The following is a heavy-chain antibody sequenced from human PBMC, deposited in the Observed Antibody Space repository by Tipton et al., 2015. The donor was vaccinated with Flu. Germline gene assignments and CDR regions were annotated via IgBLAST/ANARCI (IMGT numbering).Heavy chain of an antibody. D-gene: IGHD3-22*01. CDR1: GYTFTSYG. Sequence: QLVQSGAEVKKPGASVKVSCKASGYTFTSYGISWVRQAPGQGLEWMGWISAYNGNTNYAQKLQGRVTMTTDTSTSTACMELRNLRSDDTAVYYCARVDYYDSSGYYYVDAFDIWGQGTMVTVSS. J-gene: IGHJ3*02. V-gene: IGHV1-18*01. CDR2: ISAYNGNT. CDR3: ARVDYYDSSGYYYVDAFDI.